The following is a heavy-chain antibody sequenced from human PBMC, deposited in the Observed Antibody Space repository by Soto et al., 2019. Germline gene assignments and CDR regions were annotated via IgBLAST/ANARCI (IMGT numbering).Heavy chain of an antibody. CDR3: ATPFSRTRCPRDLYYYAMDV. V-gene: IGHV5-10-1*01. J-gene: IGHJ6*02. CDR1: RYNSPNYW. D-gene: IGHD2-2*01. CDR2: FDPRDSYT. Sequence: GASLKLSCLCSRYNSPNYWINWVRQMPGKGLEGMGRFDPRDSYTNRIPSFQGHVTLSADKSISTADLQWSSLKASDTAMYYGATPFSRTRCPRDLYYYAMDVWGQGTTVTVSS.